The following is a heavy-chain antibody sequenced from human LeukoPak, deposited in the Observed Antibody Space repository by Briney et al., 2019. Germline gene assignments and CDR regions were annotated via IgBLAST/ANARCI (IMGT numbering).Heavy chain of an antibody. CDR3: ARLYYDSRGYYWFDC. Sequence: PSETLSLTCTVSGGSISSYYWSWIRQPPGKGLEGMVYIYFTGSTSHHPSLKSPVTISVARSTNQFSLKLSSVTAADTAVYYCARLYYDSRGYYWFDCWGQGTLVTVSS. J-gene: IGHJ5*01. V-gene: IGHV4-59*08. CDR2: IYFTGST. D-gene: IGHD3-22*01. CDR1: GGSISSYY.